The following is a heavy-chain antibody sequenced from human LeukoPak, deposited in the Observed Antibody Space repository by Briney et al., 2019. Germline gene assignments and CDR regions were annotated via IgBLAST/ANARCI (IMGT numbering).Heavy chain of an antibody. CDR3: ARGVTMVQGYYYYMDV. CDR1: GGSISSYY. V-gene: IGHV4-59*01. J-gene: IGHJ6*03. Sequence: TSETLSLTCTVSGGSISSYYWSWIRQPPGKGLEWIGYISDTGNTNYNPSLKSRVTMSVDTSKDQFSLKLSSVTAADTAVYSCARGVTMVQGYYYYMDVWGKGTTVTVS. D-gene: IGHD3-10*01. CDR2: ISDTGNT.